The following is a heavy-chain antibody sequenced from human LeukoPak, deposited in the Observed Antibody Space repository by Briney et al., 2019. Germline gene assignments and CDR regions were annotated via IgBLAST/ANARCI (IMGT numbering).Heavy chain of an antibody. CDR3: ARAYQPLGGLSFPDY. CDR1: GGNFNNNA. Sequence: ASVKVSCKASGGNFNNNAFNWVRQAPGQGLEWMGWINPNTGNPTYAQGFTGRFVFSLDTSVSTAYLQISSLKAEDSAVYYCARAYQPLGGLSFPDYWGQGTLVTVSS. CDR2: INPNTGNP. D-gene: IGHD3-16*02. J-gene: IGHJ4*02. V-gene: IGHV7-4-1*02.